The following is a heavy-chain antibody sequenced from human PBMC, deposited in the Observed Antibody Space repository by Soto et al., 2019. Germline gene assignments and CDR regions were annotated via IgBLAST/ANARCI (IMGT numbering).Heavy chain of an antibody. Sequence: PGESLKISCKGSGYSFTSYWISWVRQMPGKGLEWMGRIDPSDSYTNYSPSFQGHVTISADKSISTAYLQWSSLKASDTAMYYCARLLAARPPFYYYGMDVWGQGTTVTVSS. CDR1: GYSFTSYW. J-gene: IGHJ6*02. CDR3: ARLLAARPPFYYYGMDV. CDR2: IDPSDSYT. V-gene: IGHV5-10-1*01. D-gene: IGHD6-6*01.